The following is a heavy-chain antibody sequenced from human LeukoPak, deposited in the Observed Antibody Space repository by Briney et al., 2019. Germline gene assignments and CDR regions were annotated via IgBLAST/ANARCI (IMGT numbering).Heavy chain of an antibody. CDR1: GYTFTGYY. CDR3: ATLGYCSSTSCSHFDY. J-gene: IGHJ4*02. CDR2: INPNSGGT. Sequence: ASVKVSCKASGYTFTGYYLHWVRQAPGQGLEWMGWINPNSGGTNYAQKFQGRVTMTRDTSISTAYMELSRLRSDDTAVYYCATLGYCSSTSCSHFDYWGQGALVTVSS. D-gene: IGHD2-2*01. V-gene: IGHV1-2*02.